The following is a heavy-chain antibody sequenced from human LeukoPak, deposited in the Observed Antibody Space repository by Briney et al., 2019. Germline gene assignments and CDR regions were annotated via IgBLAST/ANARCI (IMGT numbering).Heavy chain of an antibody. Sequence: SQTLSLTCAISGDTFSSNSAAWNWIRQSPSGGLEWLGRTYYRSKWYSDYAVSVKSRITINPDTSKNQFSLQLNSVTPEDTAVYYCARGPQVVGYYYIDEWGKGTTVTVSS. CDR1: GDTFSSNSAA. J-gene: IGHJ6*03. D-gene: IGHD2-15*01. CDR2: TYYRSKWYS. V-gene: IGHV6-1*01. CDR3: ARGPQVVGYYYIDE.